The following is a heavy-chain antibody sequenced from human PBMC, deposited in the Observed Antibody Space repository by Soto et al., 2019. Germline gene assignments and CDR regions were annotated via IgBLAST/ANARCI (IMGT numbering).Heavy chain of an antibody. V-gene: IGHV3-21*01. CDR1: GFTFSSYS. CDR3: ARDLPYFPGYSSSQRDYFDY. J-gene: IGHJ4*02. D-gene: IGHD6-13*01. CDR2: ISSSSSYI. Sequence: PGGSLRLSCAASGFTFSSYSMNWVRQAPGKGLEWVSSISSSSSYIYYADSVKGRFTISRDNAKNSLYLQMNSLRAEDTAVYYCARDLPYFPGYSSSQRDYFDYWGQGTLVTVSS.